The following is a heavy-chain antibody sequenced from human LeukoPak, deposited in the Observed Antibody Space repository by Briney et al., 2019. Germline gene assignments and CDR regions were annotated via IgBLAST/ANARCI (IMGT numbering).Heavy chain of an antibody. V-gene: IGHV3-23*01. J-gene: IGHJ4*02. CDR1: GFTFNTYA. D-gene: IGHD3-16*01. CDR3: ARDGGRETRGRGLQLLWDY. Sequence: GGSLRLSCGASGFTFNTYAMSWVRQAPGKGLEWVSSISGSGDSTYYADSVKGRFTISRDNSKNTLYLQMNSLRAEATAVYYCARDGGRETRGRGLQLLWDYWGQGTLVTVSS. CDR2: ISGSGDST.